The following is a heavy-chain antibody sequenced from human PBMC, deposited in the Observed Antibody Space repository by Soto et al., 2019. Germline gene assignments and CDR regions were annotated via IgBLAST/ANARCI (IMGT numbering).Heavy chain of an antibody. CDR1: GFTFTSYG. Sequence: GGSLRLSCEASGFTFTSYGMHWVRQAPGKGLEWVAVIWFDGSKEYYADSVKGRFNVSRDNSKNTVYLEMNSPRTVDTAVYYCPRRVPAGKGWFDPWGQGTLATVYS. V-gene: IGHV3-33*01. D-gene: IGHD2-2*01. J-gene: IGHJ5*02. CDR2: IWFDGSKE. CDR3: PRRVPAGKGWFDP.